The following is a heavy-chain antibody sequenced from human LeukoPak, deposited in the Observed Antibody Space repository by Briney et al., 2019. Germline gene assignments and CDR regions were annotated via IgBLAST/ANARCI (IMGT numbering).Heavy chain of an antibody. V-gene: IGHV4-34*01. Sequence: SETLSLTCAVYGGSFSGYYWSWIRQPPGKGLEWIGEINHSGSTNYNPSLKSRVTISVDTSKNQFSLKLSSVTAADTAVYYCARDKYDFWSGYRDYYGMDVWGQGTTVTVSS. CDR1: GGSFSGYY. J-gene: IGHJ6*02. CDR3: ARDKYDFWSGYRDYYGMDV. D-gene: IGHD3-3*01. CDR2: INHSGST.